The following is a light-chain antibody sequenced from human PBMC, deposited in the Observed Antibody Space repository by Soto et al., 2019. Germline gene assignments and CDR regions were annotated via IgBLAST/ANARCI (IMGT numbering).Light chain of an antibody. V-gene: IGKV1-5*03. CDR2: GAS. Sequence: DIQMTQSPSTLSASVGDTVTVTCRASQSIGDSLAWYQQKPGKAPKLLIFGASSFASGVPSTFSGRGFGTEFTLTISSLQPDDSATYYCQQYRLYPWTFGQGTKVDIK. CDR3: QQYRLYPWT. CDR1: QSIGDS. J-gene: IGKJ1*01.